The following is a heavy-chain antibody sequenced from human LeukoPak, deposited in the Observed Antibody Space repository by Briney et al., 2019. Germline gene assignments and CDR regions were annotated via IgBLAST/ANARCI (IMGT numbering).Heavy chain of an antibody. D-gene: IGHD6-13*01. J-gene: IGHJ5*02. Sequence: SQTLSLTCTVSGGSISSGSYYWSWIRQPAGTGLEWIGRIYTSGSTNYNPPLKSRVTISVDTSKNQFSLKLSSVTAADTAVYYCARRIAAAPMSWFDPWGQGTLVTVSS. CDR3: ARRIAAAPMSWFDP. CDR2: IYTSGST. V-gene: IGHV4-61*02. CDR1: GGSISSGSYY.